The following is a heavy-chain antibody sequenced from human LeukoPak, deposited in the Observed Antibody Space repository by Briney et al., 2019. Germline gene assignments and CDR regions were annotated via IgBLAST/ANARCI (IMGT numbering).Heavy chain of an antibody. D-gene: IGHD3-3*01. CDR1: GFTVSSNY. J-gene: IGHJ4*02. CDR2: ISGSGGST. V-gene: IGHV3-23*01. CDR3: AKDGVRFLEWLLPIDY. Sequence: GGSLRLSCAASGFTVSSNYMSWVRQALGKGLEWVSAISGSGGSTYYADSVKGRFTISRDNSKNTLYLQMNSLRAEDTAVYYCAKDGVRFLEWLLPIDYWGQGTLVTVSS.